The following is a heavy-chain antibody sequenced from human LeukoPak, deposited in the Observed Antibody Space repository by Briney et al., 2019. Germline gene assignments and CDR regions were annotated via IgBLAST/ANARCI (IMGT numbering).Heavy chain of an antibody. CDR2: ISGSGGSA. Sequence: GGSLRLSCAASGFTFSSYAMSWVRQAPGKGLEWVSAISGSGGSAYYADSVKGRFTISRDNSKNTLYLQMNSLRAEDTAVYYCAKGSGSGSYYLTWFDPWGQGILVTVSS. V-gene: IGHV3-23*01. CDR3: AKGSGSGSYYLTWFDP. J-gene: IGHJ5*02. CDR1: GFTFSSYA. D-gene: IGHD1-26*01.